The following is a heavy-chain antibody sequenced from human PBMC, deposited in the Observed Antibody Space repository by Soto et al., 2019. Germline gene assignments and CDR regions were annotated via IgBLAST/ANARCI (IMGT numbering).Heavy chain of an antibody. D-gene: IGHD6-19*01. CDR3: ARGGDSSGEYY. Sequence: QVQLVQSGAEVKKPGSSVKVSCKASGGTFSSYTISWVLQAPGQGLEWMGRIIPIRGIANYAQTFQGRVTITSDKYTRTTYMKLSSMRSEDTAVYYCARGGDSSGEYYWGQGTLVPVSS. V-gene: IGHV1-69*02. J-gene: IGHJ4*02. CDR2: IIPIRGIA. CDR1: GGTFSSYT.